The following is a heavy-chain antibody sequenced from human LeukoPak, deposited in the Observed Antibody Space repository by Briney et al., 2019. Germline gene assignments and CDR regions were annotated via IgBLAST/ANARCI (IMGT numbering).Heavy chain of an antibody. CDR2: IRNDESNK. CDR3: EKAPGSGNEVYYYYYMDV. Sequence: GGSLRLSCAASGFTFSSYGMHWVRQAPGKGLEWVAFIRNDESNKYYADSVKGRFTISRDNSKNTLYLQMNSLRAEDTAVYYCEKAPGSGNEVYYYYYMDVWGKGTTVTVSS. V-gene: IGHV3-30*02. CDR1: GFTFSSYG. D-gene: IGHD3-10*01. J-gene: IGHJ6*03.